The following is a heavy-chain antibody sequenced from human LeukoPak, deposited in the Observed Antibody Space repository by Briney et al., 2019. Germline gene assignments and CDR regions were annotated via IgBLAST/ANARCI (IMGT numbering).Heavy chain of an antibody. V-gene: IGHV4-38-2*01. Sequence: SETLSLTCAVSDYSISSGNYWGWIRQPPGKGLEWIGSVYHSGSTHYSPSLKSRVTIAVDTSKNQFSLKLSSVTAADTAAYYCARNDSSGYFDYWGQGTLVTVSS. D-gene: IGHD3-22*01. CDR3: ARNDSSGYFDY. J-gene: IGHJ4*02. CDR2: VYHSGST. CDR1: DYSISSGNY.